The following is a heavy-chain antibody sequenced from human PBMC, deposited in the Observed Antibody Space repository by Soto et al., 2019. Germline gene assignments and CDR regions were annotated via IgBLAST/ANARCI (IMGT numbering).Heavy chain of an antibody. J-gene: IGHJ4*02. Sequence: TGGSLRLSCAASGFTFSSYAMSWVRQAPGKGLEWVSAISGSGGSTYYADSVKGRFTISRDNSKNTLYLQMNSLRAEDTAVYYCANPPAVHTAMIDYWGQGTLVTVSA. V-gene: IGHV3-23*01. D-gene: IGHD5-18*01. CDR3: ANPPAVHTAMIDY. CDR1: GFTFSSYA. CDR2: ISGSGGST.